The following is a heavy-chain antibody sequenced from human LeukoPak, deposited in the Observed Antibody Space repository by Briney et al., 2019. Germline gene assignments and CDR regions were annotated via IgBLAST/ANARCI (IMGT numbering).Heavy chain of an antibody. CDR2: INHSGST. J-gene: IGHJ4*02. D-gene: IGHD3-9*01. CDR3: ARVRYFFYFDY. CDR1: GGSFSGYY. Sequence: SETLSLTCAVYGGSFSGYYWSWIRQPPGKGLEWIGEINHSGSTNYNPSLKSRVTISVDTSKNQFSLKLSSVTAADTAVYYCARVRYFFYFDYWGQGTLVTVSS. V-gene: IGHV4-34*01.